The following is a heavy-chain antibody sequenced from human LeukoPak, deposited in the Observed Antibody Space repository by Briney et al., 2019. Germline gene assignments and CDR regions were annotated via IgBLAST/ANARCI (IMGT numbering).Heavy chain of an antibody. D-gene: IGHD1-26*01. J-gene: IGHJ4*02. V-gene: IGHV4-31*01. CDR2: IYYSGST. CDR1: GGSISSGGYY. CDR3: ARVVSGSYYEGESYFAY. Sequence: SETLSLTCTVSGGSISSGGYYWSWIRQHPGKGREWIGYIYYSGSTYYNPSLNSLVTISVDTSKNQVSLNLSSVTAADTAVYYCARVVSGSYYEGESYFAYWGQGTLVTVSS.